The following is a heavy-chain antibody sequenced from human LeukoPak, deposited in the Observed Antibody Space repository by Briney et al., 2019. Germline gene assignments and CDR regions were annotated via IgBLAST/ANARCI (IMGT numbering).Heavy chain of an antibody. V-gene: IGHV3-53*01. CDR1: GFTVSSNY. CDR2: IYSGGST. D-gene: IGHD3-22*01. J-gene: IGHJ5*02. Sequence: PGGSLRLSCAASGFTVSSNYMSWVRQAPGKGLEWVPVIYSGGSTYYADSVKGRFTISRDNSKNTLYLQMNSLRAEDTAVYYCARDSDSSGYSMSWGQGTLVTVSS. CDR3: ARDSDSSGYSMS.